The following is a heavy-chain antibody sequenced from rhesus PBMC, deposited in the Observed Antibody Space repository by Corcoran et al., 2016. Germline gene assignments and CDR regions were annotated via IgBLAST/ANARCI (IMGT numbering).Heavy chain of an antibody. J-gene: IGHJ4*01. CDR2: NYCSPTTT. Sequence: QVRLQESGPGVMKPSETLSLTCAVSGASIRDSYRWSWFRQPPGEGLEWIGYNYCSPTTTTDHPSLKSLVTISKGTSMKHVSLKLTSLTAADTAGYHCARLGQVVEYWGQGVLVTVSS. D-gene: IGHD2-39*02. CDR3: ARLGQVVEY. CDR1: GASIRDSYR. V-gene: IGHV4S10*01.